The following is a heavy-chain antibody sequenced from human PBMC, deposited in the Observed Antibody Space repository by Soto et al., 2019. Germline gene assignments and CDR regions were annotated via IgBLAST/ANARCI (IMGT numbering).Heavy chain of an antibody. CDR2: IDWDDDK. J-gene: IGHJ6*03. CDR3: ARMQRGYSGYDYYYYHYYMDV. Sequence: ESGPTLVNPTQTLTLTCTFSGFSLSTSGMCVSWIRQPPGKALEWLARIDWDDDKYYSTSLKTRLTVSKDTSKNQVVLTMTNMDPVDTATYYRARMQRGYSGYDYYYYHYYMDVWGKGSTVTVSS. CDR1: GFSLSTSGMC. V-gene: IGHV2-70*11. D-gene: IGHD5-12*01.